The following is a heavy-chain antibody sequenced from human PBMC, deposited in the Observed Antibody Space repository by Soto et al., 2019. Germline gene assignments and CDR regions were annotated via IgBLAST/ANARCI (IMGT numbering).Heavy chain of an antibody. V-gene: IGHV3-7*01. D-gene: IGHD3-3*01. J-gene: IGHJ4*02. Sequence: EVQLVESGGGLVQPGGSLRLSCAASGFTFSSYWWSWVRQAPGRGLEWVANIKEDGSDMYYVDSVKGRFTISRDNAKNSLYLQMNSLRAEDTAVYYCATEVWVYYDFWSGYSDYWGQGTLVTVSS. CDR3: ATEVWVYYDFWSGYSDY. CDR2: IKEDGSDM. CDR1: GFTFSSYW.